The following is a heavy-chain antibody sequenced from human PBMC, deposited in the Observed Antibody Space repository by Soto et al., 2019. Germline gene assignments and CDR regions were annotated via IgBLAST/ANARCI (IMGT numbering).Heavy chain of an antibody. Sequence: PSETLSLTCTVSGGSISSGDYYWSWIRQPPGKGLEWIGYIYYSGSTYYNPSLKSRVTISVDTSKNQFSLKLSSVTAADTAVYYCARAKLHYYDSSGYPLFDHWGQGTLVTVS. D-gene: IGHD3-22*01. CDR2: IYYSGST. CDR3: ARAKLHYYDSSGYPLFDH. CDR1: GGSISSGDYY. V-gene: IGHV4-30-4*01. J-gene: IGHJ4*02.